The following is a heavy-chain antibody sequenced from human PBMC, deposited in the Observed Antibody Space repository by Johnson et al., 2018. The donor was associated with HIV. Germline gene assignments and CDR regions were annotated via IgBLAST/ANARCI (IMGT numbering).Heavy chain of an antibody. J-gene: IGHJ3*02. CDR3: ASHRSIAADDAFDI. V-gene: IGHV3-53*01. CDR2: IYSGDST. Sequence: VQLVESGGGLVQPGGSLRLSCAASGFTVSSNYMSWLRQAPGKALEWVSVIYSGDSTYYADSVKGRFTISRDNSKNTLYLQMNSLRAEDTALYYCASHRSIAADDAFDIWGQGTMVTVSS. D-gene: IGHD6-13*01. CDR1: GFTVSSNY.